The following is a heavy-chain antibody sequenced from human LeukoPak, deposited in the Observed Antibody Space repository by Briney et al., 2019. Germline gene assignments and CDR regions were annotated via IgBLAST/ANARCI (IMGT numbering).Heavy chain of an antibody. V-gene: IGHV3-33*01. CDR3: ARNILEWLLYYYMDV. J-gene: IGHJ6*03. Sequence: PGGSLRLSCAASGFTFSSYGMHWVRQAPGKGLEWVAVIWYDGSNKYYADSVKGRFTISRDNSKNTLYLQMNSLRAEDTAVYYCARNILEWLLYYYMDVWGKGTTVTVSS. CDR1: GFTFSSYG. CDR2: IWYDGSNK. D-gene: IGHD3-3*01.